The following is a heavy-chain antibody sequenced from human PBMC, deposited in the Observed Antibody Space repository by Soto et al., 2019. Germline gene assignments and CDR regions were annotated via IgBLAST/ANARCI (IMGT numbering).Heavy chain of an antibody. CDR1: GFRFSSHW. Sequence: EVQLVESGGHLVQPGGSLRLSCTASGFRFSSHWMHWVRQGPGKGLVWVSRINADGSYTTYGDSVKGRFTISRDNAKNTLFLQMNSPRAEDTGVYYCARENYDDYCYCIDVWGKGTTVTVSS. J-gene: IGHJ6*03. CDR3: ARENYDDYCYCIDV. D-gene: IGHD3-3*01. CDR2: INADGSYT. V-gene: IGHV3-74*01.